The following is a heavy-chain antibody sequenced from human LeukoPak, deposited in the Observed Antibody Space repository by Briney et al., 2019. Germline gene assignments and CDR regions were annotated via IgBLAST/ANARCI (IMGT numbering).Heavy chain of an antibody. CDR2: IYDSGSA. CDR1: GGSISNGGYS. CDR3: ARGDSRRGAWYFDL. V-gene: IGHV4-30-2*01. J-gene: IGHJ2*01. D-gene: IGHD6-13*01. Sequence: PSQTLSLTCAVSGGSISNGGYSWSWIRQPPGKGLEWIRYIYDSGSAYYNPSLKSRVTISVDRSKNHFSLRLSSVTAADTAVYYCARGDSRRGAWYFDLWGRGTLVSVSS.